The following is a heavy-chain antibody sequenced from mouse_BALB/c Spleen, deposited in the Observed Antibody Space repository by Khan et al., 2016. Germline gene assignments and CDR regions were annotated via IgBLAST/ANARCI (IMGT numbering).Heavy chain of an antibody. D-gene: IGHD2-14*01. V-gene: IGHV1-80*01. CDR2: IYPGDGDT. J-gene: IGHJ3*01. CDR3: ARGTPFAS. Sequence: QVQLKQSGAELVRPGSSVKISCKASGYAFSGYWMNWVKQRPGQGLEWIGQIYPGDGDTNYNGKFKGKATLTADKSSSTAYMQLSSLTSEDSAVYFCARGTPFASWGQRTLVTVSA. CDR1: GYAFSGYW.